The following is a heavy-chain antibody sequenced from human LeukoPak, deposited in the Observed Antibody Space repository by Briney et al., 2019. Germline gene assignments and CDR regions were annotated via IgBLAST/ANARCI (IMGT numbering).Heavy chain of an antibody. J-gene: IGHJ5*02. CDR1: GFTFSSYA. CDR3: AKAKTLGYSSGWYGFWFDP. Sequence: GGSLRLSCAASGFTFSSYAMSWVRQTPGKGLEWVSAISGSGGSTYYADSVKGRFTISRDNSKNTLYLQMNSLRAEDTAVYYCAKAKTLGYSSGWYGFWFDPWGQGTLVTVSS. V-gene: IGHV3-23*01. D-gene: IGHD6-19*01. CDR2: ISGSGGST.